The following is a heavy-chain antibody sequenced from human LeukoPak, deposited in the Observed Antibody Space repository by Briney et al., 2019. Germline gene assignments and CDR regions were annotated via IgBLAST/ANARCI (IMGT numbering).Heavy chain of an antibody. CDR3: ARVYYDFWSGYSSSRRGGLFDY. J-gene: IGHJ4*02. CDR2: MNPNSGNT. CDR1: GYTFTSYD. V-gene: IGHV1-8*03. Sequence: GASVKVSCKASGYTFTSYDINWVRRATGQGLEWMGWMNPNSGNTGYAQKFQGRVTITRNTSISTAYMELSSLRSEDTAVYYCARVYYDFWSGYSSSRRGGLFDYWGQGTLVTVSS. D-gene: IGHD3-3*01.